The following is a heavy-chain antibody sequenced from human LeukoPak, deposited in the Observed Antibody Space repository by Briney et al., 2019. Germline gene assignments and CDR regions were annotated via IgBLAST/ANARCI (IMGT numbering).Heavy chain of an antibody. V-gene: IGHV3-64D*09. CDR1: GFSFSSYA. CDR2: ISSNGDST. D-gene: IGHD3-16*02. J-gene: IGHJ4*02. CDR3: VKDRYVDC. Sequence: PGGSLRLSCSLSGFSFSSYAMHWVRQAPGKGLEYVSSISSNGDSTYYADSVKGRFTISRDNSKNTLFLQMSSLRAEDTAVYNCVKDRYVDCWGQGTLVTVSS.